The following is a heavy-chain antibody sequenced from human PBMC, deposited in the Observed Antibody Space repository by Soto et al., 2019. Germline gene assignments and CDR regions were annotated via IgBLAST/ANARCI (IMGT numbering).Heavy chain of an antibody. Sequence: EVQLVESGGGLVQPGGSLRLSCAASGFTFDDYAIHWVRQAPGKGLEWVSGISWNGAATGYVDSVKGRFSISRDNTKNTLYLQMNSLGSEDTAMYYCANLPLYGSGFDCWGQGTLVTVSS. CDR1: GFTFDDYA. CDR3: ANLPLYGSGFDC. CDR2: ISWNGAAT. D-gene: IGHD3-10*01. V-gene: IGHV3-9*01. J-gene: IGHJ4*02.